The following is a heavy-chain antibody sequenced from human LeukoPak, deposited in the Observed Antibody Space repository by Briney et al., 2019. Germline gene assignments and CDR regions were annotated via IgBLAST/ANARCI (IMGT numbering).Heavy chain of an antibody. Sequence: GGSLRLSCSASGFTFSRYAMHWVRQAPGKGLEYVSGINDNGGRTHYGDSVRGRFSISRDNSKNTLHLQMSTLRAEDTALYYCVKDVGGSYAFDYWGQGILVTVAS. J-gene: IGHJ4*02. CDR3: VKDVGGSYAFDY. CDR1: GFTFSRYA. D-gene: IGHD1-26*01. CDR2: INDNGGRT. V-gene: IGHV3-64D*09.